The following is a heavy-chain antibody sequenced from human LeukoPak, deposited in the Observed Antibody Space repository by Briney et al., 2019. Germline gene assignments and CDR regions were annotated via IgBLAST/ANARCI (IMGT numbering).Heavy chain of an antibody. Sequence: GGSLRLSCAASGFTISNYWMHWVRQAPGKGLVWVSRINSDGINTSYADSVKGRFTISRDNAKNTLNLQMNSLRAEDTAVYYCARDLGQYYDTSDNWFDPWGQGTLVTVSS. CDR2: INSDGINT. D-gene: IGHD3-22*01. J-gene: IGHJ5*02. CDR1: GFTISNYW. CDR3: ARDLGQYYDTSDNWFDP. V-gene: IGHV3-74*01.